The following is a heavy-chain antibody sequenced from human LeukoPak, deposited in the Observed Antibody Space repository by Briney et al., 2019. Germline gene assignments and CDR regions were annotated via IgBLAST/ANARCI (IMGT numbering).Heavy chain of an antibody. D-gene: IGHD3-10*01. V-gene: IGHV3-66*01. J-gene: IGHJ3*02. Sequence: GGSLRLSCAASGFTVSSNYMSWVRQAPGKGLEWVSVIYSGGSTYYADSVKGRFTISRDNSKNTRYLQMNSLRAEDTAVYYCARGYRGFGELWNAFDIWGQGTMVTVSS. CDR1: GFTVSSNY. CDR2: IYSGGST. CDR3: ARGYRGFGELWNAFDI.